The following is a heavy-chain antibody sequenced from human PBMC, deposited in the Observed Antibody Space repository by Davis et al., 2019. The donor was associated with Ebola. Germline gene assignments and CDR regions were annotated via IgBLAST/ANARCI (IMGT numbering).Heavy chain of an antibody. CDR2: IRSKATSYAT. D-gene: IGHD3-22*01. CDR1: GFTFSGSA. J-gene: IGHJ4*02. Sequence: PGGPLRLSCAASGFTFSGSAMHWVRQASGKGLEWVGCIRSKATSYATAYAASVKGRFTISSDDSKNMAYLQMNSLKTEDTAVYYCTGRTTYYYDSSEMWGQGTLVTVSS. CDR3: TGRTTYYYDSSEM. V-gene: IGHV3-73*01.